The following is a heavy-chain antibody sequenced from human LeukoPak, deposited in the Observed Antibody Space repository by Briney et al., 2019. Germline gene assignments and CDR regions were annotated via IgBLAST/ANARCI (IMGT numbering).Heavy chain of an antibody. CDR2: ISAYNGNT. CDR1: GYTFTSYG. J-gene: IGHJ4*02. D-gene: IGHD1-1*01. CDR3: ARDQYKGQSQPQDY. V-gene: IGHV1-18*01. Sequence: ASXKVSCKASGYTFTSYGISWVRQAPGQGLEWMGWISAYNGNTNYAQKLQGRVTMTTDTSTSTAYMELRSLRSDDTAVYYCARDQYKGQSQPQDYWGQGTLVTVSS.